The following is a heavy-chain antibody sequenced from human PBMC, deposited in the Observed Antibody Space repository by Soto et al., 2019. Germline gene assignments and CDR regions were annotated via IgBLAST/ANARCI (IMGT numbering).Heavy chain of an antibody. J-gene: IGHJ4*02. CDR2: ISGSGGST. CDR1: GFTFTNYA. V-gene: IGHV3-23*01. Sequence: VQLLESGGGLVQPGGSLRLSRAASGFTFTNYAMSWVRQAPGKGLEWVSVISGSGGSTYYADSVKGRFTISRDNSKNTLYLQMNSLRAEDTAVYYCAKDGSWGGYCSGGRCPMFDYWGQGTLVTVSS. D-gene: IGHD2-15*01. CDR3: AKDGSWGGYCSGGRCPMFDY.